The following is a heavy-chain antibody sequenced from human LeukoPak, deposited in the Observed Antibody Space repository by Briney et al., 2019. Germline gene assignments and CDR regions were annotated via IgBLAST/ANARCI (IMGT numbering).Heavy chain of an antibody. CDR3: ARFKRGIATHYGMDV. CDR2: ILHSGST. D-gene: IGHD6-13*01. J-gene: IGHJ6*02. CDR1: GGSFSGYY. Sequence: KPSETLSLTCAVYGGSFSGYYWSWIRQPPGKGLEWIGEILHSGSTNYNPSLKSRVTISVDTSKNQFSLKLSSVTAADTAVYYCARFKRGIATHYGMDVWGQGTTVTVSS. V-gene: IGHV4-34*12.